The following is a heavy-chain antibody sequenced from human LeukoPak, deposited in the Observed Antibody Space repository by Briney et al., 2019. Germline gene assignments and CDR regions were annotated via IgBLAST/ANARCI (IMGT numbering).Heavy chain of an antibody. V-gene: IGHV3-7*03. CDR1: GFTFSLYW. D-gene: IGHD2-21*02. CDR3: AKGPRAGLRYWYFDL. CDR2: IKQDGSEK. Sequence: GGSLRLSCAASGFTFSLYWMNWVRRAPGKGLEWVANIKQDGSEKNYVDSVKGRFTISRDNSNNTLFLQMNSLSADDTAVYFCAKGPRAGLRYWYFDLWGRGSLVTVSS. J-gene: IGHJ2*01.